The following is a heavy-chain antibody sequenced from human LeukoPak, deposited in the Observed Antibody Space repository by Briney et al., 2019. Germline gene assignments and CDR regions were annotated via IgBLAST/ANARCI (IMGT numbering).Heavy chain of an antibody. CDR1: GFTFSSYS. Sequence: GGSLRLSCAASGFTFSSYSMNWVRQAPGKGLEWVSSISSSSSYIYYADSVKGRFTISRDNAKNSLYLQMNSLRAEDTAVYYCARGDSSGWHFDYWGQGTLDTVSS. J-gene: IGHJ4*02. V-gene: IGHV3-21*01. CDR2: ISSSSSYI. D-gene: IGHD6-19*01. CDR3: ARGDSSGWHFDY.